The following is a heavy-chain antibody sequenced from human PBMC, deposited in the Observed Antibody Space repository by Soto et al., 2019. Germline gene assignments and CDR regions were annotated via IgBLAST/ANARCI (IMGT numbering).Heavy chain of an antibody. D-gene: IGHD1-7*01. CDR3: ARNILGGTTDY. CDR2: INAGKGDT. CDR1: GYTFTDHA. Sequence: ASVKVSCKASGYTFTDHAIHWVRQAPGQGLEWMGWINAGKGDTKYPQRFQGRVTITRDTSASTAYMELSSLRSEDTAVYYCARNILGGTTDYWGPGTLVNAPQ. V-gene: IGHV1-3*01. J-gene: IGHJ4*02.